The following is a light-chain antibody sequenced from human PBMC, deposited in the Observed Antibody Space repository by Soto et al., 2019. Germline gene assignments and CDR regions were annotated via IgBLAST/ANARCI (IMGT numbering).Light chain of an antibody. J-gene: IGLJ1*01. CDR3: SSYTSSNTLYV. V-gene: IGLV2-14*01. CDR2: DVN. CDR1: SSDVGGYNY. Sequence: QSALTQPASVSGSPGQSITISCTGTSSDVGGYNYVSWYQQHPGKAPKLMIYDVNNRPSGVSDRFSGSKSGNTASLTISGLQAEHEADYFCSSYTSSNTLYVLGAGTKLTVL.